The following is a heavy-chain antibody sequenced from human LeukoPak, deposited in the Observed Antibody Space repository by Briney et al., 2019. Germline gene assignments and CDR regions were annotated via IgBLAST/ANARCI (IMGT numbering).Heavy chain of an antibody. D-gene: IGHD3-10*01. V-gene: IGHV3-30*03. CDR3: ARDPTFYYGSGSFWYFDY. Sequence: GGSLRLSCATSGFTLSSYWMHWVRQAPGKGLEWVAVISYDGSHIYYADSVKGRFTISRDNSKNTLYLQMNSLRAEDTAVYYCARDPTFYYGSGSFWYFDYWGQGTLVTVSS. J-gene: IGHJ4*02. CDR2: ISYDGSHI. CDR1: GFTLSSYW.